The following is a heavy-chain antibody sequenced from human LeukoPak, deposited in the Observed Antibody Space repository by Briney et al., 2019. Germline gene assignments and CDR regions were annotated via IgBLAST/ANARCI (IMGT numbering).Heavy chain of an antibody. D-gene: IGHD3-16*01. J-gene: IGHJ6*02. Sequence: GGSLRLSCAASGFTFRSYWMNWARQAPGKGLEWVASINHNGNVNYYVDSVKGQFTISRDNAKNSLYLQMSNLRAEDTAVYFCARGGGLDVWGQGATVTVSS. V-gene: IGHV3-7*03. CDR1: GFTFRSYW. CDR3: ARGGGLDV. CDR2: INHNGNVN.